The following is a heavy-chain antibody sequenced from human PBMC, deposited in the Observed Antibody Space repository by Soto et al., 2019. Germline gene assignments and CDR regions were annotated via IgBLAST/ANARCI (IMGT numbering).Heavy chain of an antibody. D-gene: IGHD4-17*01. CDR3: ARVYHYGDYPEKGSGFDY. V-gene: IGHV3-11*06. J-gene: IGHJ4*02. CDR1: GFTFSDYY. CDR2: ISSSSSYT. Sequence: GGSLRLSCAASGFTFSDYYMSWIRQAPGKGLEWVSYISSSSSYTNYADSVKGRFTISRDNAKNSLYLQMNSLRAEDTAVYYCARVYHYGDYPEKGSGFDYWGQGTLVTVSS.